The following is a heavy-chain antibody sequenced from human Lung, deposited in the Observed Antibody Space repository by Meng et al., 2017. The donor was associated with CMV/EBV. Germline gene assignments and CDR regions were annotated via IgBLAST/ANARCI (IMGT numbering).Heavy chain of an antibody. CDR3: ASGMFCTDGVCYHIR. CDR2: INPNSGAT. V-gene: IGHV1-2*02. D-gene: IGHD2-8*01. J-gene: IGHJ4*02. Sequence: ASVKVSCKTSGYSFIGYYMHWVRQAPGQGLEWMAWINPNSGATSYAQKFQGRVTVTRDTSMSTAYMELSRLRSDDTAVYYCASGMFCTDGVCYHIRWRQGXLVTVSS. CDR1: GYSFIGYY.